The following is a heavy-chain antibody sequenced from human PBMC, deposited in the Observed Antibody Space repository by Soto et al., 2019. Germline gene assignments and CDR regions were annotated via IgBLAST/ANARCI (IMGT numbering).Heavy chain of an antibody. J-gene: IGHJ6*02. CDR1: GYTFTSYY. V-gene: IGHV1-46*01. Sequence: SVKVSCKASGYTFTSYYMHWVRQAPGQGLEWMGIINPSGGSTSYAQKFQGRVTMTRDTSTSTVYMELSSLRSEDTAVYYCARDNSIAAAGNGMDVWGQGTTVTVSS. CDR3: ARDNSIAAAGNGMDV. D-gene: IGHD6-13*01. CDR2: INPSGGST.